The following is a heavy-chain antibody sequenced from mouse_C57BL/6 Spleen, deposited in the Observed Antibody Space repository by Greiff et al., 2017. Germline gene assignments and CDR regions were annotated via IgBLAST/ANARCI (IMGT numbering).Heavy chain of an antibody. CDR3: ARTRYYGYSWFAY. CDR2: SYPRDSST. Sequence: QVHVKQSDAELVKPGASVKISCKVSGYTFTDHTIHWMKQRPEPGPVWIGYSYPRDSSTKYNEKFKGKATLTADKSSSTAYMQLNSLTSEDSAVYFCARTRYYGYSWFAYWGQGTLVTVSA. CDR1: GYTFTDHT. D-gene: IGHD2-2*01. J-gene: IGHJ3*01. V-gene: IGHV1-78*01.